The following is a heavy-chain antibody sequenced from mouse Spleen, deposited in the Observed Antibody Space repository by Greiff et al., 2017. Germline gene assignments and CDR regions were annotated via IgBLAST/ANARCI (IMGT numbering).Heavy chain of an antibody. D-gene: IGHD4-1*01. CDR3: ARNWERTYLDY. CDR1: GFTFRDYG. CDR2: ISSGSSTI. J-gene: IGHJ2*01. Sequence: EVQRVESGGGLVKPGGSLKLSCAASGFTFRDYGMHWVRQAPEQGLEWVAYISSGSSTIYYADTVKGRFTIPRDKAKKTLFLQMTSLRSEDTAMYYWARNWERTYLDYWGEGTTLTVSS. V-gene: IGHV5-17*01.